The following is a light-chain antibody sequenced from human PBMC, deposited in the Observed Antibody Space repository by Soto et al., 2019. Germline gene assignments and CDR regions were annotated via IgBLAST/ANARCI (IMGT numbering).Light chain of an antibody. CDR3: QQYNSYSYT. CDR2: KAS. J-gene: IGKJ2*01. Sequence: DLQMTQSPSTLSASVGDRVTITCRASQSISSWLAWYQQKPGKAPKLLIYKASSLESGVPSRFSCSGSGTEFTLTISSLQPDDFATYYCQQYNSYSYTFGQGTKLEIK. CDR1: QSISSW. V-gene: IGKV1-5*03.